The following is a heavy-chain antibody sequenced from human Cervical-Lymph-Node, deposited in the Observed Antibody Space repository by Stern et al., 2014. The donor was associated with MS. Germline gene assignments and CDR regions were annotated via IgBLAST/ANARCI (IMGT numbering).Heavy chain of an antibody. CDR1: GFTLSSYG. J-gene: IGHJ6*02. Sequence: VQLVESGGGVVQPGTSLRLSCAASGFTLSSYGMQWVRQAPGKGLEWMALIWYDGSNKYYADSVKGRFTIARDNSKDTVYLQMNSLRVEDTALYYCARGGFCTDAACYEFDGMDVWGQGTTVTVPS. CDR3: ARGGFCTDAACYEFDGMDV. CDR2: IWYDGSNK. D-gene: IGHD2-8*01. V-gene: IGHV3-33*01.